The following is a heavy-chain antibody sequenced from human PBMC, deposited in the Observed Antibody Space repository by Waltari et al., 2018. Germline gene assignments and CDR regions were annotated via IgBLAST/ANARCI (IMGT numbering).Heavy chain of an antibody. Sequence: QVQLQESGPGLVKPSETLSLTCTVSGGSISSHYWSWIRQPPGKGLEWIGYIYYSGSTNYNPSRKSRVTISVDTSKNQFSLKLSSVTAADTAVYYCASGPYDYVWGSYRLSPEYYFDYWGQGTLVTVSS. J-gene: IGHJ4*02. D-gene: IGHD3-16*02. V-gene: IGHV4-59*11. CDR2: IYYSGST. CDR3: ASGPYDYVWGSYRLSPEYYFDY. CDR1: GGSISSHY.